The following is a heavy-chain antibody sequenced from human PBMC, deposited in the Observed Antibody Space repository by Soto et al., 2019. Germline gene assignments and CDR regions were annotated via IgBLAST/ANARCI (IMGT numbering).Heavy chain of an antibody. D-gene: IGHD2-2*01. CDR2: TRNKAFSYST. V-gene: IGHV3-72*01. J-gene: IGHJ4*02. CDR1: GFIFSDYY. Sequence: GGSLRLSCAASGFIFSDYYMDWVRQTPGKGLEWVGRTRNKAFSYSTDYAASVKGRFTISRDESKNSLYLQMNSLKTEDTAVYYCARTRPYTFCSTTSCYAGDFASWGQGTLVTVSS. CDR3: ARTRPYTFCSTTSCYAGDFAS.